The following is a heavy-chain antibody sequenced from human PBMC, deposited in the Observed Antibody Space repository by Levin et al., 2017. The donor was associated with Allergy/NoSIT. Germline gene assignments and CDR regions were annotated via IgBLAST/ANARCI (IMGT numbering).Heavy chain of an antibody. V-gene: IGHV3-11*01. CDR3: LGAAGRHSIYYGMDV. CDR1: GFTFSDYY. Sequence: GGSLRLSCAASGFTFSDYYMSWIRQAPGKGLEWVSYISSSGSTIYYADSVKGRFTISRDNAKNSLYLQMNSLRAEDTAVYYCLGAAGRHSIYYGMDVWGQGTTVTVSS. D-gene: IGHD6-13*01. J-gene: IGHJ6*02. CDR2: ISSSGSTI.